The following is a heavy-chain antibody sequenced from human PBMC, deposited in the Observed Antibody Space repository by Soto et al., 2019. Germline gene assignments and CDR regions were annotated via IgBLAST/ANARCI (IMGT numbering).Heavy chain of an antibody. D-gene: IGHD6-19*01. CDR3: VRDQQWLLPVPLNFDY. CDR1: GFTFSDYG. CDR2: ISAFNGET. J-gene: IGHJ4*02. Sequence: ASVKVSCKASGFTFSDYGFSWVRQAPGRGLEWMGWISAFNGETDYTQKSEGRVAMTTDAATTTAYMELRSLTVDDTAVYYCVRDQQWLLPVPLNFDYWGQGTVVTVSS. V-gene: IGHV1-18*01.